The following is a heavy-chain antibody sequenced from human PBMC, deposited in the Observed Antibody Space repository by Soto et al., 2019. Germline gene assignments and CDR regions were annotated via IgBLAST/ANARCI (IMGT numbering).Heavy chain of an antibody. CDR2: IYHSGST. J-gene: IGHJ5*02. CDR1: GGSISSGGYS. CDR3: ARGPTP. Sequence: TLSHTCAVSGGSISSGGYSWSWIRQPPGKGLEWIGYIYHSGSTYYNPSLKSRVTISVDRSKNQFSLKLSSVTAADTAVYYCARGPTPWGQETLVTVSS. V-gene: IGHV4-30-2*01.